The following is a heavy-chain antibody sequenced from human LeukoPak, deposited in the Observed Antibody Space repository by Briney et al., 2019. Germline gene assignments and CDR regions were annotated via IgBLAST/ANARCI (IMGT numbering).Heavy chain of an antibody. J-gene: IGHJ5*02. Sequence: PSETLSLTCTVSGASISSYYWSWIRQPPGKGLEWIGYIYYSGSTNYNPSLKSRVTISVDTSKNQFSLKLSSVTAADTAVYYCARTSLIAPTGGWFDPWGQGTLVTVSS. CDR3: ARTSLIAPTGGWFDP. CDR1: GASISSYY. D-gene: IGHD6-13*01. V-gene: IGHV4-59*01. CDR2: IYYSGST.